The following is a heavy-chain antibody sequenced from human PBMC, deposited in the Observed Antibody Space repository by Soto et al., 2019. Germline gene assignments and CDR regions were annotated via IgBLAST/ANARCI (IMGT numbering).Heavy chain of an antibody. CDR3: AKGRDSTGLYYRVSDY. CDR2: VSYDGNKS. Sequence: HLVESGGGGVQPGTSLRLSCAASKFTFYTYDMHWVRQAPGKGLEWVAVVSYDGNKSYYAASVRGRFTISRVNSKNTVVLEGHSLRPEHTAVYFFAKGRDSTGLYYRVSDYRGQGNLVFVSS. V-gene: IGHV3-30*18. J-gene: IGHJ4*02. D-gene: IGHD6-19*01. CDR1: KFTFYTYD.